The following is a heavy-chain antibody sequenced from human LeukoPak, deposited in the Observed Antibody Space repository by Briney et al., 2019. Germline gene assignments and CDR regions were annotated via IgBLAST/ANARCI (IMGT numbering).Heavy chain of an antibody. Sequence: ASVKVSCKASGYTFTSYDINWVRQATGQGLGWMGWMNPNSGNTGYAQKFQGRVTMTRNTSISTAYMELSSLRSEDTAVYYCARTEYYYDSSGYLSRPFDYWGQGTLVTVSS. CDR2: MNPNSGNT. CDR1: GYTFTSYD. J-gene: IGHJ4*02. CDR3: ARTEYYYDSSGYLSRPFDY. V-gene: IGHV1-8*01. D-gene: IGHD3-22*01.